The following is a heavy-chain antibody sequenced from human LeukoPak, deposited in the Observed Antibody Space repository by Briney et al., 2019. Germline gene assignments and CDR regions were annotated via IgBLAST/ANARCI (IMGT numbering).Heavy chain of an antibody. CDR1: GGSFSGYY. D-gene: IGHD3-10*01. V-gene: IGHV4-34*01. Sequence: SETLSLTCAVYGGSFSGYYWGWIRQPPGRGLEWIGSIYSGGTAYYNPSLKSRVAILVDTSRNQFSLNLNSVTAADTAVYYCATSRGHIGPSDYWGQGTLVTVSS. CDR3: ATSRGHIGPSDY. J-gene: IGHJ4*02. CDR2: IYSGGTA.